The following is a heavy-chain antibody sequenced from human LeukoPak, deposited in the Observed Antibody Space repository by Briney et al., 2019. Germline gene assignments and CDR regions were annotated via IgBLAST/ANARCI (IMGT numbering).Heavy chain of an antibody. J-gene: IGHJ3*02. CDR3: ARGSSRSFDI. CDR2: MNPNSGNA. Sequence: HWASVKVSCKASGYTFTGYYMHWVRQAPGQGLEWMGWMNPNSGNAVYAQKFQGRVTMTRSTSINTAYMELSSLRSEDTAVYYCARGSSRSFDIWGLGTMVTVSS. D-gene: IGHD3-10*01. CDR1: GYTFTGYY. V-gene: IGHV1-8*02.